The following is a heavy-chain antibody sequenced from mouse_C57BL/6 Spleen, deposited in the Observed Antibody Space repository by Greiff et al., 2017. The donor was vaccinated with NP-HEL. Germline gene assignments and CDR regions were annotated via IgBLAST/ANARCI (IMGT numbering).Heavy chain of an antibody. D-gene: IGHD1-1*01. J-gene: IGHJ2*01. V-gene: IGHV1-81*01. CDR1: GYTFTSYG. CDR3: ATITTVVATDFDY. CDR2: IYPRSGNT. Sequence: QVQLQQSGAELARPGASVKLSCKASGYTFTSYGISWVKQRTGQGLEWIGEIYPRSGNTYYNEKFKGKATLTADKSSSTAYMELRSLTSEDSAVYFCATITTVVATDFDYWGQGTTLTVSS.